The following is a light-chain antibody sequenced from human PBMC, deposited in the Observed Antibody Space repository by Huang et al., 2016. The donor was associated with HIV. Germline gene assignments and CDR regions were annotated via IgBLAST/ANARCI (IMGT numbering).Light chain of an antibody. Sequence: DIIMTQSPDSRAVSLGERATLNCRSSQSVYSSSTSKDYMAWFQQKPGQPPRLLLFWASTREAGVPDRFSGSGSGTHFTLTIANLEAEDAAIYYCQQYYSSPQTFGQGTRVEVK. CDR3: QQYYSSPQT. CDR2: WAS. CDR1: QSVYSSSTSKDY. V-gene: IGKV4-1*01. J-gene: IGKJ1*01.